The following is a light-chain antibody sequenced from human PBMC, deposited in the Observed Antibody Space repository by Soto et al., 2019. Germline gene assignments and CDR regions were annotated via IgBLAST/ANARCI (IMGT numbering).Light chain of an antibody. J-gene: IGKJ5*01. CDR1: QSVSTR. Sequence: EIVLTQSPGTLSLSPGGIATLSCRASQSVSTRLAWYQHKPGQPPRLLISGASVRASGVPVRFSGSGSGTDFTLTISRLEPEDFALYYCQQYGGTPIAFGLGTRLEIK. V-gene: IGKV3-20*01. CDR3: QQYGGTPIA. CDR2: GAS.